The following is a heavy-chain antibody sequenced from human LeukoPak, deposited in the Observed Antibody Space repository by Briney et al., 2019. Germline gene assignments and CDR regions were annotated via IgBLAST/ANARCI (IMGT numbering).Heavy chain of an antibody. CDR1: GFTFRVYG. CDR2: ICYDGSNK. V-gene: IGHV3-30*19. CDR3: AMGSGYEAPYSCFYIGV. J-gene: IGHJ6*03. Sequence: GGSLRLSCAASGFTFRVYGMHWVREAPGKGLEWVVVICYDGSNKYYADSVKGRFPISRDNSKVTLYLQLNSLKAEATAVYYCAMGSGYEAPYSCFYIGVWGKGTPVTISS. D-gene: IGHD5-12*01.